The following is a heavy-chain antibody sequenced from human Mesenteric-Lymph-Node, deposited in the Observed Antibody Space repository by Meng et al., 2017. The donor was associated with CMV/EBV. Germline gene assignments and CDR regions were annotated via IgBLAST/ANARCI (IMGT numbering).Heavy chain of an antibody. Sequence: SETLSLTCTVSGGSVSSGSYYWSWIRQPPGKGLEWIVYIYYSGSTNYNPSLKSRVTISVDTSKNQFSLKLSSVTAADPAVYYCAGGPFSLPDGWGQGTLVTVSS. CDR2: IYYSGST. J-gene: IGHJ4*02. CDR3: AGGPFSLPDG. V-gene: IGHV4-61*01. D-gene: IGHD3-16*01. CDR1: GGSVSSGSYY.